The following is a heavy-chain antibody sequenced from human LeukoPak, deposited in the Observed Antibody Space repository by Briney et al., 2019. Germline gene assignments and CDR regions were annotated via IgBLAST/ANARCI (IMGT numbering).Heavy chain of an antibody. CDR1: GGSISSGSYY. J-gene: IGHJ4*02. CDR3: ARLYTYGVRGNDY. V-gene: IGHV4-61*02. Sequence: PSETLSLTCTVSGGSISSGSYYWSWIRQPAGKGLEWIGRIYTSGSTNYNPSLKSRVTISVDTSKNQFSLKLSSVTAADTAVYYCARLYTYGVRGNDYWGQGTLVTVSS. D-gene: IGHD3-10*01. CDR2: IYTSGST.